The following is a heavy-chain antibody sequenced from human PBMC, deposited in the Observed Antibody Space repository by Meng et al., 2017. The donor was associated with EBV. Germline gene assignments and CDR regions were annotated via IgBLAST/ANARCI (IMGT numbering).Heavy chain of an antibody. Sequence: VQLVACGGVLFQPGASLDLPCAASGSTFSGSGMHWVRQASGKGLEWVGRIRSKAKSYATAYAASVKGRFTISRDDSKNTAYLQMNSLKTEDTAVYYCTRMSSPLDYCGQGTLVTVSS. CDR2: IRSKAKSYAT. CDR1: GSTFSGSG. CDR3: TRMSSPLDY. V-gene: IGHV3-73*02. D-gene: IGHD2-2*01. J-gene: IGHJ4*02.